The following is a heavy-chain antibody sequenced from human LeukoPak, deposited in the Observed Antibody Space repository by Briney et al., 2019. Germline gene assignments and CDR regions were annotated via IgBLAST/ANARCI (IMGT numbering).Heavy chain of an antibody. V-gene: IGHV4-38-2*02. D-gene: IGHD6-13*01. J-gene: IGHJ4*02. CDR2: IYHSGST. CDR1: GYSISSGYY. CDR3: AREAAASPDDY. Sequence: SETLSLTCTVSGYSISSGYYWGWIRQPPGKGLEWIGSIYHSGSTYYNPSLKSRVTISVDTSKNQFSLKLSSVTAADTAVYYCAREAAASPDDYWGQGTLVTVFS.